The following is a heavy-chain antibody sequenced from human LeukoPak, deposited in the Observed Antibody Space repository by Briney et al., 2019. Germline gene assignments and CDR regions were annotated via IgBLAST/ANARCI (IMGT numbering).Heavy chain of an antibody. CDR1: GGSFSGYY. J-gene: IGHJ4*02. CDR2: INHSGST. V-gene: IGHV4-34*01. Sequence: SETLSLTCAVYGGSFSGYYWSWIRQPPGKGLEWIGEINHSGSTNYSPSLKSRVTISVDTSKNQFSLKLSSVTAADTAVYYCARGALGYCSSTSCKPIYRVPYYYFDYWGQGTLVTVSS. D-gene: IGHD2-2*01. CDR3: ARGALGYCSSTSCKPIYRVPYYYFDY.